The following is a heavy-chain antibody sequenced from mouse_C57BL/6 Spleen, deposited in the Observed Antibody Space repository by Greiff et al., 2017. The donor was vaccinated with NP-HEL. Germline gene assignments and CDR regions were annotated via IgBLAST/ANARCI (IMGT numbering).Heavy chain of an antibody. CDR1: GYTFTSYW. CDR2: IDPSDSDN. J-gene: IGHJ4*01. CDR3: ARVVDYAGIYYAMDY. D-gene: IGHD2-4*01. Sequence: VQLQQPGAELVMPGASVKLSCKASGYTFTSYWMNWVKQRPGQGLEWIGEIDPSDSDNNYNQKFKGKSTLTVDKSSSLAYMQLSSLTSEDSAVYYCARVVDYAGIYYAMDYWGQGTSVTVSS. V-gene: IGHV1-69*01.